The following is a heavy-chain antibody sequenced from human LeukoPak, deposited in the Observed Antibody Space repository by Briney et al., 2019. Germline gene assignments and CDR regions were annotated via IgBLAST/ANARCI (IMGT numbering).Heavy chain of an antibody. D-gene: IGHD4-23*01. CDR1: GFTFSSYA. CDR2: ITGDAGDT. V-gene: IGHV3-23*01. Sequence: GGSLRLSCAASGFTFSSYAMNWVRQTPVKGLEWVSFITGDAGDTSYADSVKGRFTISRDNSKNTLFLQLNSLSAEDMGVYYCARTTGNGHWLIQFWGQGTLVTVSS. CDR3: ARTTGNGHWLIQF. J-gene: IGHJ4*02.